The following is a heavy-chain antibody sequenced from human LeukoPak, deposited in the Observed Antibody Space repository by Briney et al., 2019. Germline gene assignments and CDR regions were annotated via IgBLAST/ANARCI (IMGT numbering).Heavy chain of an antibody. Sequence: PSETLSLTCTVSGGSISSSSYYWGWIRQPPGRGLEWFGSIYYSGTTYNNPSLKSRVTISVDTSKTQFSLRLSSVTAADTAVYYCARRGGVGDYGDSTFDYWGQGTLVTVSS. CDR2: IYYSGTT. V-gene: IGHV4-39*01. J-gene: IGHJ4*02. D-gene: IGHD4-17*01. CDR1: GGSISSSSYY. CDR3: ARRGGVGDYGDSTFDY.